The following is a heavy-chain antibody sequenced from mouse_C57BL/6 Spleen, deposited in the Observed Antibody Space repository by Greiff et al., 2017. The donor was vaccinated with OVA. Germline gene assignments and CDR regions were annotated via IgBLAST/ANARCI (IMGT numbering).Heavy chain of an antibody. D-gene: IGHD1-1*01. Sequence: DVKLVESGGGLVKPGGSLKLSCAASGFTFSSYAMSWVRQTPEKRLEWVATISDGGSYTYYPDNVKGRFTISRDNAKNNLYLQMSHLKSEDTAMYYCAIITTVRDYAMDYWGQGTSVTVSS. CDR1: GFTFSSYA. J-gene: IGHJ4*01. CDR2: ISDGGSYT. V-gene: IGHV5-4*03. CDR3: AIITTVRDYAMDY.